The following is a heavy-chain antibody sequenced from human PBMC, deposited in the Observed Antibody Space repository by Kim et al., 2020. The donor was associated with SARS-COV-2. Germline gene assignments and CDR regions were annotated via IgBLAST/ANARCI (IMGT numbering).Heavy chain of an antibody. Sequence: ASVKVSCQASGYTFTSYAMNWVRQAPGQGLEWMGWINTNTGNPTYAQGFTGRFVFSLDTSVSTAYLQISSLKAEDTAVYYCARDPVVVVAAAQRGHAFDIWGQGTMVTGSS. D-gene: IGHD2-15*01. J-gene: IGHJ3*02. V-gene: IGHV7-4-1*02. CDR1: GYTFTSYA. CDR2: INTNTGNP. CDR3: ARDPVVVVAAAQRGHAFDI.